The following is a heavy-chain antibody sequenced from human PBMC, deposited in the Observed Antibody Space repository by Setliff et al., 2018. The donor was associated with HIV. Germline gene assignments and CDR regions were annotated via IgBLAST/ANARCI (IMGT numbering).Heavy chain of an antibody. J-gene: IGHJ3*02. Sequence: SLRLSCVASGFRFRGHAMNWVRQAPGRGLEYVAGMNRDGSEKGYADSVKGRFSISRDNAKNSLYLQMSSLRTEDTAVYFCARYPAFGAFDIWGQGTMVTVSS. CDR2: MNRDGSEK. CDR3: ARYPAFGAFDI. D-gene: IGHD3-10*01. CDR1: GFRFRGHA. V-gene: IGHV3-7*05.